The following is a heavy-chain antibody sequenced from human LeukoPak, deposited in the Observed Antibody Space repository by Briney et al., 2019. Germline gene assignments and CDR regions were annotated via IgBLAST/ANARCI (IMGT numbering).Heavy chain of an antibody. CDR1: GYTFTSYD. CDR3: ARGYYAYYYDSSGYYDGGDY. V-gene: IGHV1-8*01. CDR2: MNPNSGNT. D-gene: IGHD3-22*01. J-gene: IGHJ4*02. Sequence: ASVKVSCKASGYTFTSYDINWVRQATGQGLEWMGWMNPNSGNTGYAQKFQGRVTMTRNTSISTAYMELSSLRSGDTAVYYCARGYYAYYYDSSGYYDGGDYWGQGTLVTVSS.